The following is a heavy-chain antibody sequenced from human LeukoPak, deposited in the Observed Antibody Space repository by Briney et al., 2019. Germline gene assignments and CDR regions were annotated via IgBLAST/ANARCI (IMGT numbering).Heavy chain of an antibody. Sequence: PSQTLSLTCTVSGGSISSGGYYWSWIRQHPGKGLEWIGYIYYSGSTYYNPSLKSRVIISVDTSKNQFSLKLSSVTAADTAVYFCARARDYGDYYYFDYWGQGTLVTVSS. D-gene: IGHD4-17*01. CDR1: GGSISSGGYY. CDR3: ARARDYGDYYYFDY. CDR2: IYYSGST. V-gene: IGHV4-31*03. J-gene: IGHJ4*02.